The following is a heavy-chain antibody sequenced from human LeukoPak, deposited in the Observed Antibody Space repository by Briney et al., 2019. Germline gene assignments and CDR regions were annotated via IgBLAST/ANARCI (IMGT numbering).Heavy chain of an antibody. Sequence: GGSLRLSCAASGFTVSSNYMSWVRQAPGKGLEWVSVIYSGGSTYYADSVKGRFTISRDNSKNTLYLQMNSLRAEDTAMYYCAKDYQYSSGWLAGFFDYGGQGTLVTVSS. V-gene: IGHV3-66*01. CDR1: GFTVSSNY. CDR2: IYSGGST. J-gene: IGHJ4*02. D-gene: IGHD6-19*01. CDR3: AKDYQYSSGWLAGFFDY.